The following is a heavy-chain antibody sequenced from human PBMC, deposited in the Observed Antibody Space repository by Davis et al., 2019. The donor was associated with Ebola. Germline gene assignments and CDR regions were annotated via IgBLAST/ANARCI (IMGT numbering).Heavy chain of an antibody. Sequence: GESLKISCAASGFTFSSYSMYWVRQAPGKGLEWVSYISSSCRTIYYADSVKGRFIISRDNAKNSLYLQMNSLKTEDTAVYYCARDSGGFGEPDYWGQGTLVTVSS. D-gene: IGHD3-10*01. V-gene: IGHV3-48*04. J-gene: IGHJ4*02. CDR2: ISSSCRTI. CDR3: ARDSGGFGEPDY. CDR1: GFTFSSYS.